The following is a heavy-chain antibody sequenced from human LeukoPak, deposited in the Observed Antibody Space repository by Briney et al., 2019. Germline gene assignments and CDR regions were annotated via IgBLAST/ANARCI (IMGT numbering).Heavy chain of an antibody. CDR3: ARDGYHYGQFDY. CDR1: EYTFTDYY. J-gene: IGHJ4*02. CDR2: INPNSGGT. D-gene: IGHD3-10*01. Sequence: ASVKVSCKASEYTFTDYYIHWVRQAPGQGLEWMGWINPNSGGTNYAQKFQGRVTMTRDTSISTVYMELNRLRSDDTAVYYCARDGYHYGQFDYWGQGTLVTVSS. V-gene: IGHV1-2*02.